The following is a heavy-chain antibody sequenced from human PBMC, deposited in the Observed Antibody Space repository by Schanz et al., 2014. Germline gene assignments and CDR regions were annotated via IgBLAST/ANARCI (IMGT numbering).Heavy chain of an antibody. CDR2: ISGGGTTT. D-gene: IGHD3-10*01. V-gene: IGHV3-74*01. J-gene: IGHJ4*02. Sequence: VQLVESGGGLVQPGGSLRLSCAASGFTFSVYWMHWVRQPPGEGLVSVSRISGGGTTTSYADSVKGRFTISRDNAKNTLYLQMYSLRTEDTAVYYCAKDPYGSGNHYTYWGRGALVSVSS. CDR3: AKDPYGSGNHYTY. CDR1: GFTFSVYW.